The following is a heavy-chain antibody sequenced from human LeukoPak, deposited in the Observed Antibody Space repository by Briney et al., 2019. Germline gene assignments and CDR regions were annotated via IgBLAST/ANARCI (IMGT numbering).Heavy chain of an antibody. CDR3: AKDQVIYGDYTFEY. CDR2: ISYDGSNK. V-gene: IGHV3-30-3*01. D-gene: IGHD4-17*01. Sequence: GGPLRLSCAASGFTFSSYAMHWVRQAPGKGLEWAAVISYDGSNKYYADSVKGRFTVSRDNSKNTVYLQMNSLRAEDTAIYYCAKDQVIYGDYTFEYWGQGTLVTVSS. CDR1: GFTFSSYA. J-gene: IGHJ4*02.